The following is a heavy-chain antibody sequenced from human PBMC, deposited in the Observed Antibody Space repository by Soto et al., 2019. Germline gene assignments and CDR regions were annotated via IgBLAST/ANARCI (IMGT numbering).Heavy chain of an antibody. CDR1: GFTFSSYA. CDR3: AKFYGGNSAHTYAIDP. V-gene: IGHV3-23*01. J-gene: IGHJ5*02. Sequence: EVPLLESGGGLVQPGGSLRLSCAASGFTFSSYAMSWVRQAPGKGLAWVSTISASGGSTHYADSVKGRFTISRDNSKNTLYLQMNSLRAEDTAVYYCAKFYGGNSAHTYAIDPWGQGTLVTVSS. D-gene: IGHD2-21*02. CDR2: ISASGGST.